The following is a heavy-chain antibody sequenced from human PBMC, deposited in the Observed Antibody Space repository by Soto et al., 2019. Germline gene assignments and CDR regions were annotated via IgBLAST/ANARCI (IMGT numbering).Heavy chain of an antibody. V-gene: IGHV3-74*01. CDR3: AREGYYDFGSGYYDYYYYGMDG. Sequence: GGSLRLSCAASGFTFSSYWMHWVRQAPGKGLVWVSRINSDGSSTSYADSVEGRFTISRGNAKNTLYLQMNSLRAEDTAVYYCAREGYYDFGSGYYDYYYYGMDGWGQGTKVTVSS. D-gene: IGHD3-3*01. CDR1: GFTFSSYW. CDR2: INSDGSST. J-gene: IGHJ6*02.